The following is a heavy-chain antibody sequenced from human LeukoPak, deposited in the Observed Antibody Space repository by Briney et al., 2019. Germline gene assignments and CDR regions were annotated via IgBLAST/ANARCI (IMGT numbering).Heavy chain of an antibody. J-gene: IGHJ4*02. D-gene: IGHD3-22*01. CDR1: GFTFSSYS. V-gene: IGHV3-21*01. CDR2: ISSSSYI. Sequence: GGSLRLSCAASGFTFSSYSMNWVRQAPGKGLEWVSSISSSSYIYYADSVKGRFTISRDNAKKSLYLQMNSLRAEDTAVYYCARVGNYYELGYWGQGTLVTVSS. CDR3: ARVGNYYELGY.